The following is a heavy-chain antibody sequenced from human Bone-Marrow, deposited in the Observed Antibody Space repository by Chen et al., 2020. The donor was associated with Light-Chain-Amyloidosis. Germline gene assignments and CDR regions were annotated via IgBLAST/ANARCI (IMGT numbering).Heavy chain of an antibody. J-gene: IGHJ4*02. CDR2: IKQDGSEN. V-gene: IGHV3-7*01. Sequence: EVQLVESGGGLVQPGGSLRLFCVASGFTFSSNWMSWVRQAPGKGLEWAANIKQDGSENYYADSVKGRFTIARDNAKNSLYLQMNSLRAEDTAVYYCAEINTNWGQGTLVTVSS. CDR3: AEINTN. CDR1: GFTFSSNW.